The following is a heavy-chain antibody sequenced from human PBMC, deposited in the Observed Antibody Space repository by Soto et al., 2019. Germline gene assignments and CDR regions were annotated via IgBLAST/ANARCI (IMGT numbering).Heavy chain of an antibody. CDR1: GGSISSCDYY. Sequence: QVQLQESGPGLVKPSQTLSLTCTVSGGSISSCDYYWSWMRQPQGKGLDGIGYIYYSGSNYYNPSLKSRLIIPVATSKNHYTLRLGSVPAAATAVYYCASGHSPSLEMVDSAMVYGSFDYWGEGTLVTVS. J-gene: IGHJ4*02. D-gene: IGHD5-18*01. V-gene: IGHV4-30-4*01. CDR3: ASGHSPSLEMVDSAMVYGSFDY. CDR2: IYYSGSN.